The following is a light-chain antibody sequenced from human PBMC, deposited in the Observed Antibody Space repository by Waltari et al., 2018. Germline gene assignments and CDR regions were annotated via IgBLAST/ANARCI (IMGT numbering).Light chain of an antibody. J-gene: IGLJ3*02. V-gene: IGLV4-69*01. CDR1: GEYSAYA. CDR2: VNSDGSH. CDR3: QTWGMNIQV. Sequence: QLVLTQSPSASASLVASVKLTCTLTGEYSAYAIAWHQQQPETGPRYLMNVNSDGSHHKADGPPERFSGSSAGAERYLIIARLQSDDEADYFCQTWGMNIQVFGGGTRLTVL.